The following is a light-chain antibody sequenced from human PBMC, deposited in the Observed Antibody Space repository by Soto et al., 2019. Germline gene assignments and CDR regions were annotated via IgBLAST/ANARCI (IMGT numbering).Light chain of an antibody. V-gene: IGKV3-15*01. CDR1: QSVSSN. Sequence: EIVMTQSPATLSVSPGERATLSCRASQSVSSNLAWYQQKPGQAPRLLIYGASTRSTGIPARFSGSGSGTEFPLTNSSLQSEDFALYSCQQYNNWPPWTFGQGTKVEIK. J-gene: IGKJ1*01. CDR2: GAS. CDR3: QQYNNWPPWT.